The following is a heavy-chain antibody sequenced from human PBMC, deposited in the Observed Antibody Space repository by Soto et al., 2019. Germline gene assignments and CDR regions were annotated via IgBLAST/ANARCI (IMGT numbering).Heavy chain of an antibody. D-gene: IGHD1-1*01. CDR3: ARARSRNDYYYYMDV. CDR2: IYYSGST. J-gene: IGHJ6*03. V-gene: IGHV4-39*01. CDR1: GGSISSSSYY. Sequence: SETLSLTCTVSGGSISSSSYYWGWIRQPPGKGLEWIGSIYYSGSTYYNPSLKSRVTISVDTSKNQFSLKLSSVTAADTAVYYCARARSRNDYYYYMDVWGKGTTVTVSS.